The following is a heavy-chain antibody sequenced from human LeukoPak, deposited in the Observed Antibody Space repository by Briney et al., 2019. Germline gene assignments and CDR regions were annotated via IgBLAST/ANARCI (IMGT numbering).Heavy chain of an antibody. J-gene: IGHJ5*02. Sequence: TSETLSLTCTVSGGPISSGDYYWSWIRQPPGKGLEWIGYMYYSGSTYYNPSLKSRATISVDTSKNQFSLKLSSVTAADTAVYYCARPYYYDSRIDPWGQGTLVTVSS. CDR1: GGPISSGDYY. D-gene: IGHD3-22*01. CDR3: ARPYYYDSRIDP. V-gene: IGHV4-30-4*01. CDR2: MYYSGST.